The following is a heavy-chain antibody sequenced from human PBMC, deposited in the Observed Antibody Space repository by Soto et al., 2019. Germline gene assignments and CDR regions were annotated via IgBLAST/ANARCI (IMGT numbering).Heavy chain of an antibody. CDR1: GYTFTSYG. V-gene: IGHV1-18*01. Sequence: VASVKVSCKASGYTFTSYGISWVRQAPGQGLEWMGWISAYNGNTNYAQKLQGRVTMTTDTSTSTAYMELRSLRSDDTAVYYCARGSIVVVTDNAFDIWGQGTMVTVSS. D-gene: IGHD2-21*02. CDR3: ARGSIVVVTDNAFDI. J-gene: IGHJ3*02. CDR2: ISAYNGNT.